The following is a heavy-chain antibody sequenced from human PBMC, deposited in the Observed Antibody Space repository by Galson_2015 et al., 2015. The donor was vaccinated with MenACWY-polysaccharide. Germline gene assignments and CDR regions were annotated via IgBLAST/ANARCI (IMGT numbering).Heavy chain of an antibody. CDR1: AFTFSSYA. J-gene: IGHJ6*02. V-gene: IGHV3-30-3*01. CDR2: ISYDGTNK. D-gene: IGHD2-2*01. Sequence: SLRLSCAASAFTFSSYAMHWVRQASGKGLEWVAVISYDGTNKYFADFVEGRFTISRDNSKNTLFLQMSSLRTEDTAVYYCARAYCSRTNCYGMDVWGQGTTVTVSS. CDR3: ARAYCSRTNCYGMDV.